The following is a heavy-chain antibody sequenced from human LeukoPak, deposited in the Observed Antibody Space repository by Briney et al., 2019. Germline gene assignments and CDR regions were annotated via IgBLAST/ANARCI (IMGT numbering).Heavy chain of an antibody. CDR1: GFTFSSYG. V-gene: IGHV3-33*01. CDR3: AVTYDSSGYYFGYFQH. D-gene: IGHD3-22*01. J-gene: IGHJ1*01. CDR2: IWCDGSNK. Sequence: GRSLRLSCAASGFTFSSYGMHWVRQAPGKGLEWVAVIWCDGSNKYYADSVKGRFTISRDNSKNTLYLQMNSLRAEDTAVYCCAVTYDSSGYYFGYFQHWGQGTLVTVSS.